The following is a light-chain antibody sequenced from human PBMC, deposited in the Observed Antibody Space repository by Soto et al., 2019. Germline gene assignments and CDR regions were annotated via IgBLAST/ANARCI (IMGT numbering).Light chain of an antibody. J-gene: IGLJ1*01. Sequence: QSVLTQPRSVSGSPGQSVTISCTGTSSDVGGYNYVSWYQQHTGKAPKLMIYDVSKRPSGVPDRFSGSKSGNTASLTISGLQAEDEADYYCCSYAGSYTAYVFGTGTKVTVL. CDR3: CSYAGSYTAYV. CDR2: DVS. CDR1: SSDVGGYNY. V-gene: IGLV2-11*01.